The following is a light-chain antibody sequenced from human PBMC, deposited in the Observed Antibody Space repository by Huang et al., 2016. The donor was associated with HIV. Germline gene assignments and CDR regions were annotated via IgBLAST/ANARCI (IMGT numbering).Light chain of an antibody. CDR1: QSVSSNY. V-gene: IGKV3-20*01. Sequence: EIVLTQSPGTLSLSPGERATLACLASQSVSSNYLHWYQKKPGQAPRRIIYGATSRTTGIPDRFSGRGSGTDFTLTISRLEPEDFAVYCCQQYGSSPQTFGQGTKVEIK. J-gene: IGKJ1*01. CDR2: GAT. CDR3: QQYGSSPQT.